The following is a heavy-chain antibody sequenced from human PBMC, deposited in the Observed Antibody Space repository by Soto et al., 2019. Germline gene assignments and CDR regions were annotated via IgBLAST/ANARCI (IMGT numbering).Heavy chain of an antibody. CDR1: GFSLSNARMG. D-gene: IGHD3-22*01. J-gene: IGHJ4*01. Sequence: QVTLKESGPVLVKPTETLTLTCTVSGFSLSNARMGVSWIRQPPGNALEWLAHIFSNDEKSYSTSLKSRLTISKDTSKSQMGLTMTNTDPVDTATYYCARRTYYYDSSVTDYWGHGTLVTVSS. CDR3: ARRTYYYDSSVTDY. CDR2: IFSNDEK. V-gene: IGHV2-26*01.